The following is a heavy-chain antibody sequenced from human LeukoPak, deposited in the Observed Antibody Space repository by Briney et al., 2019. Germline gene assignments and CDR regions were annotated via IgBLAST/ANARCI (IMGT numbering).Heavy chain of an antibody. CDR2: IYYSGST. J-gene: IGHJ4*02. CDR1: GGSISSYY. CDR3: ARDSSGWYHYFDY. D-gene: IGHD6-19*01. V-gene: IGHV4-59*01. Sequence: SETLSLTCTVSGGSISSYYWSWIRQPPGKGLVWIGYIYYSGSTNYNPSLKSRVTISVDTSKNQFSLKLSSVTAADTAVYYCARDSSGWYHYFDYWGQGTLVTVSS.